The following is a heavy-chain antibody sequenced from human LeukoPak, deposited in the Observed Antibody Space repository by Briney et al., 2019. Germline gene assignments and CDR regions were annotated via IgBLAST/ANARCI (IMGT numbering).Heavy chain of an antibody. CDR1: GDSISSYY. J-gene: IGHJ4*02. CDR3: ARLSTSFDY. V-gene: IGHV4-59*08. CDR2: IFYSGST. Sequence: SETLSLTCTVSGDSISSYYWSWIRQPPGKGLEWIGYIFYSGSTNYNPSLKSRVTISVDTSKNQLSLKLRSVTAADTAVYYCARLSTSFDYWGQGALVTVSS.